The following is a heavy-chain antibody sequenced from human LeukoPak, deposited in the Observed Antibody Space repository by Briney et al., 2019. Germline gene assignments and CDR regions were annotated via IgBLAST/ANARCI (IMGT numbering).Heavy chain of an antibody. CDR3: ARALGWASSGPIDY. CDR2: ISTDGGST. D-gene: IGHD3-22*01. J-gene: IGHJ4*02. V-gene: IGHV3-64*01. CDR1: GFTFNNYA. Sequence: GGSLRLSCKASGFTFNNYALHWVRQAPGKGLEYGSAISTDGGSTYYGNSVGGRFTISRDNSKNTLDLQMGSLRVEDMAVYYCARALGWASSGPIDYWGQGTLVSVSS.